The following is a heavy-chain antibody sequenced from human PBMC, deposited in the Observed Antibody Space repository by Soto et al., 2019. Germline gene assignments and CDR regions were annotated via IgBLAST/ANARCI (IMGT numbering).Heavy chain of an antibody. J-gene: IGHJ5*02. V-gene: IGHV2-5*01. Sequence: QITLRESGPTLVKPTQTLTLTCSFSGFSLTTVAVAVGWIRQPPGRALEWVALIYGNGVKYYNPPLNNRLTISQDTSTIQVVPTMTNRDPVDAATYYCTHRRNSCSGGTRHVWFDPWCQGTLVTLSS. D-gene: IGHD2-15*01. CDR2: IYGNGVK. CDR1: GFSLTTVAVA. CDR3: THRRNSCSGGTRHVWFDP.